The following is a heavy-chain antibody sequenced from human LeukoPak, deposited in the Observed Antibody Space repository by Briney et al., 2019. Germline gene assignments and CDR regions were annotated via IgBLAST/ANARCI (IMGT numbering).Heavy chain of an antibody. D-gene: IGHD3-3*01. CDR3: ARDGDSAFDI. V-gene: IGHV4-59*01. CDR1: GGSFSSYY. CDR2: INYSGST. J-gene: IGHJ3*02. Sequence: PSETLSLTCTVSGGSFSSYYWSWLRQPPGKGLEWIGYINYSGSTNYNPSLKSRVTISVDTSKNQFSLKLSSVTAADTAVYYCARDGDSAFDIWGQGTMVTVSS.